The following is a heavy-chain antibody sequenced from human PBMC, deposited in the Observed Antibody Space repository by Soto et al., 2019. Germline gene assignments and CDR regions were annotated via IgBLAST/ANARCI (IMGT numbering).Heavy chain of an antibody. CDR3: ARGNSGYDSCNDY. CDR2: IWYDGSNK. J-gene: IGHJ4*02. V-gene: IGHV3-33*01. CDR1: GFTFSSYG. D-gene: IGHD5-12*01. Sequence: PGGSLRLSCAASGFTFSSYGMHWVRQAPGKGLEWVAVIWYDGSNKYYADSVKGRFTISRDNSKNTLYLQMNSLRAEDTAVYYCARGNSGYDSCNDYWGQGTPVTVSS.